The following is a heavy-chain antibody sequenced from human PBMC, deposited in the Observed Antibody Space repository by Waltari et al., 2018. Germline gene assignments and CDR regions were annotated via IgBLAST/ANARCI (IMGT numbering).Heavy chain of an antibody. CDR2: INHSGST. CDR1: GGSFSGYY. J-gene: IGHJ4*02. V-gene: IGHV4-34*01. D-gene: IGHD6-6*01. Sequence: QVQLQQWGAGLLKPSETLSLTCAVYGGSFSGYYWSWIRQPPGKGLEWIGEINHSGSTNYNPSLKSRVTISVDTSKNQFSLKLSSLRSEDTAVYYCARDLDGREGAARQLDYWGQGTLVTVSS. CDR3: ARDLDGREGAARQLDY.